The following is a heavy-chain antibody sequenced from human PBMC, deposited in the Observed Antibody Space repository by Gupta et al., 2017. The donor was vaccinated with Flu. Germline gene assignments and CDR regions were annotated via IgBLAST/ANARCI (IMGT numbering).Heavy chain of an antibody. CDR3: ARSLKSDYYDSSGYYWGAFDI. V-gene: IGHV4-31*03. D-gene: IGHD3-22*01. Sequence: QVQLQESGPGLVKPSQTLSLTCTASGGSISSGGYYWSWIRQHPGKGLEWIGYIYYSGSTYYNPSLKSRVTISVDTSKNQFSLKLSSVTAADTAVYYCARSLKSDYYDSSGYYWGAFDIWGQGTMVTVSS. CDR2: IYYSGST. CDR1: GGSISSGGYY. J-gene: IGHJ3*02.